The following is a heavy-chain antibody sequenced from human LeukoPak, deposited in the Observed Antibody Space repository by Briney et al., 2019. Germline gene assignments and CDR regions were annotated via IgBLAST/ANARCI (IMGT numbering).Heavy chain of an antibody. CDR1: GFTFSSSE. J-gene: IGHJ4*02. CDR3: ARHMRGPGTLLPFDH. V-gene: IGHV3-48*03. Sequence: PGGSLRLSCAASGFTFSSSEMNWVRQAPGKGLEWVSYISSSGSTIYCADSVKGRFTISRDNAKNSLYLQMNSLRAEDTAVYYCARHMRGPGTLLPFDHWGQGTLVTVSS. D-gene: IGHD1-1*01. CDR2: ISSSGSTI.